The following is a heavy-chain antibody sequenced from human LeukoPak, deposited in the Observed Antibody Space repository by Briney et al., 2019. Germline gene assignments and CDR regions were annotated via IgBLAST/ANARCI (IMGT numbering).Heavy chain of an antibody. V-gene: IGHV4-4*09. D-gene: IGHD1-26*01. CDR3: ARLGSYHDF. J-gene: IGHJ4*02. CDR1: GASISSYY. CDR2: IHTSGGS. Sequence: PSETLSLTCTVSGASISSYYWSWIRQTPEKGLEWMGNIHTSGGSSYYPSLKSRLTMSIDTSKNQLSLKLTSVTAADTAAYFCARLGSYHDFWGQGALVTVSS.